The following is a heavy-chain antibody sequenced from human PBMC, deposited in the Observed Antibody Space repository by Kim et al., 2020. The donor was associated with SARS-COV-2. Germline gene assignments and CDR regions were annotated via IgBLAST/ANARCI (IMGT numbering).Heavy chain of an antibody. CDR3: AREGGGGNYDILTGYSS. D-gene: IGHD3-9*01. J-gene: IGHJ4*02. V-gene: IGHV3-53*01. Sequence: VKGRFTISRDNSKNTLYLQMNSLRAEDTAVYYCAREGGGGNYDILTGYSSWGQGTLVTVSS.